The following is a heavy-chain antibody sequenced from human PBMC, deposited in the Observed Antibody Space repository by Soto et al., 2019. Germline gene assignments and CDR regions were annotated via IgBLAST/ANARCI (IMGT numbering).Heavy chain of an antibody. D-gene: IGHD3-22*01. CDR1: GFSFSGYY. J-gene: IGHJ4*02. CDR2: MSSGGTTI. CDR3: ARVRGDSSGSYYFDY. Sequence: QVQLVESGGGLVKPGGSLRLSCAASGFSFSGYYMSWIRQAPGKGLEWVSYMSSGGTTIYYTDSVKGRFTISRDTATNSLYLQMNSLRAEDTAVYYCARVRGDSSGSYYFDYWGQGTLVTVSS. V-gene: IGHV3-11*01.